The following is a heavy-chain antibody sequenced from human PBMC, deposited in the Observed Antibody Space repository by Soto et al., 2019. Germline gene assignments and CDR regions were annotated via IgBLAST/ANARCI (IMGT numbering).Heavy chain of an antibody. V-gene: IGHV1-46*01. CDR2: INPYGGAA. Sequence: ASVKVSCKASGYTFTSTWMHWVRQAPGQGLEWMGIINPYGGAATYAEKFQGRVTITRDTSASTAYMELSSLRSEDTAVYYCARVTGYYAPDYWGQGTLVTVSS. J-gene: IGHJ4*02. CDR3: ARVTGYYAPDY. D-gene: IGHD3-9*01. CDR1: GYTFTSTW.